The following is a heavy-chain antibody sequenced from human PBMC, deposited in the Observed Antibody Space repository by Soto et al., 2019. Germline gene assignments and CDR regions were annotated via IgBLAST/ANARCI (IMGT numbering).Heavy chain of an antibody. CDR3: ARDAADIVVAAATIDYYGMDV. V-gene: IGHV3-23*01. J-gene: IGHJ6*02. CDR1: GFTFSSYA. Sequence: GGSLRLSCAASGFTFSSYAMSWVRQAPGKGLEWVSAISGSGSSTYYADSVKGRFTISRDNSKNTLSLQMNSLRAEDTAVYYCARDAADIVVAAATIDYYGMDVWGQGTTVTVSS. D-gene: IGHD2-2*02. CDR2: ISGSGSST.